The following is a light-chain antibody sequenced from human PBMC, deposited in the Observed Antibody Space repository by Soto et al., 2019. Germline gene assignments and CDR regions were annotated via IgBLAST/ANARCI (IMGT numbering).Light chain of an antibody. CDR2: DVS. J-gene: IGLJ1*01. Sequence: TQPASVSGSPGQSITISCTGTSSDVGGYNYVSWYQQHPGKAPKLMIYDVSNRPSGVSNRFSGSESGNTASLTISGLQAEDEADYYCSSYTSSSTPYVFGTGTKVTVL. CDR1: SSDVGGYNY. CDR3: SSYTSSSTPYV. V-gene: IGLV2-14*01.